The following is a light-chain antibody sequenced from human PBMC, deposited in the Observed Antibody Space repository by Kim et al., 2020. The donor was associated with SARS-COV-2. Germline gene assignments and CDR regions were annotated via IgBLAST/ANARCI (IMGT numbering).Light chain of an antibody. J-gene: IGLJ3*02. CDR1: NSNVGNNF. Sequence: GQRVTISCSGGNSNVGNNFLYWYQRLPGTAPKLLIYRNAQRPSGVPDRFSGSKSDTAASLAISGLRSEDEADYFCAAWDDSVSGPVFGGGTQLTVL. CDR3: AAWDDSVSGPV. V-gene: IGLV1-47*01. CDR2: RNA.